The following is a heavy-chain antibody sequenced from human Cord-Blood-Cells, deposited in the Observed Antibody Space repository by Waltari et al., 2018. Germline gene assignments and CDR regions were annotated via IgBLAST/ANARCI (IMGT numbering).Heavy chain of an antibody. Sequence: QVQLVQSGAEVKKPGASVTVSCKVSVYPLTELPMHWVQQAPGKGLEWMGGFDPEDGETIYAQKFQGRVTMTEDTSTDTAYMELSSLRSEDTAVYYCATVWGWYRLFDYWGQGTLVTVSS. V-gene: IGHV1-24*01. CDR3: ATVWGWYRLFDY. CDR2: FDPEDGET. J-gene: IGHJ4*02. CDR1: VYPLTELP. D-gene: IGHD6-19*01.